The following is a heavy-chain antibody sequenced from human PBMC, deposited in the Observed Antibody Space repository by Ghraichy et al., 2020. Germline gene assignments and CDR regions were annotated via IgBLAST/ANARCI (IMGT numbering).Heavy chain of an antibody. CDR2: ISGSGGST. CDR1: GFTFSSYA. D-gene: IGHD6-19*01. V-gene: IGHV3-23*01. CDR3: ATPNRALAVADDYYYYGMDV. Sequence: GGSLRLSCAASGFTFSSYAMSWVRQAPGKGLEWVSAISGSGGSTYYADSVKGRYTISRDNSKNTLYLQMNSLRAEDTAVYYCATPNRALAVADDYYYYGMDVWGQGTTVTVSS. J-gene: IGHJ6*02.